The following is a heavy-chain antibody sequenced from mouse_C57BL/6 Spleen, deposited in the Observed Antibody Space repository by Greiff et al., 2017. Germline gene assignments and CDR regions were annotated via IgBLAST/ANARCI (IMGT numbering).Heavy chain of an antibody. Sequence: VQLQQSGPVLVKPGASVKMSCKASGYTFTDYYMNWVKQSPGKSLEWIGAINPYNGGTSYNQKFKGKATLTVVKSASTAYMELNSLTSEDSAVYYCARGGYGSRGECWGQGTTLTVSS. CDR1: GYTFTDYY. CDR3: ARGGYGSRGEC. V-gene: IGHV1-19*01. CDR2: INPYNGGT. D-gene: IGHD1-1*01. J-gene: IGHJ2*01.